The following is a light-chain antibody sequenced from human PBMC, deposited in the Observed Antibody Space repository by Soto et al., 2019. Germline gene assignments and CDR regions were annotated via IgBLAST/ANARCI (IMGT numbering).Light chain of an antibody. CDR2: EVN. Sequence: SVLAPPPSASGSPGQPVAISCTGTSRDVGGYNYVSWYQQHPGKAKNLMIYEVNKRPSGVPDRFSGSKSGNTDSLTVSGLQAEDEADYYCSSYAGSSNVFGTGTKVTVL. J-gene: IGLJ1*01. CDR3: SSYAGSSNV. CDR1: SRDVGGYNY. V-gene: IGLV2-8*01.